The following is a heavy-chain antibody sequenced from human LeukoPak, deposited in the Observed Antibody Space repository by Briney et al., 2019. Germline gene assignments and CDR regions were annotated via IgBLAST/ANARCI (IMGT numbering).Heavy chain of an antibody. D-gene: IGHD6-13*01. V-gene: IGHV4-34*01. CDR2: INHSGST. CDR1: GGSISSYY. CDR3: ASPYSSSWSPLDY. Sequence: SETLSLTCTVSGGSISSYYWSWIRQPPGKGLEWIGEINHSGSTNYNPSLKSRVTISVDTSKNQFSLKLSSVTAADTAVYYCASPYSSSWSPLDYWGQGTLVTVSS. J-gene: IGHJ4*02.